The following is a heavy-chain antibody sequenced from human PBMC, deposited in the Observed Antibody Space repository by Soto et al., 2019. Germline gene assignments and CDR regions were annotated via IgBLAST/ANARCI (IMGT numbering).Heavy chain of an antibody. CDR2: ISWNSGSI. J-gene: IGHJ4*02. CDR1: GFTFDDYA. V-gene: IGHV3-9*01. Sequence: EVQLVESGGGLVQPGRSRRLSCAASGFTFDDYAMHWVRQAPGKGLEWVSGISWNSGSIGYADSVKGRFTISRDNAKNSLYLQMNSLRAEDTALYYCAKDRGRLGYCSGGSCHEFDYWGQGTLVTVSS. D-gene: IGHD2-15*01. CDR3: AKDRGRLGYCSGGSCHEFDY.